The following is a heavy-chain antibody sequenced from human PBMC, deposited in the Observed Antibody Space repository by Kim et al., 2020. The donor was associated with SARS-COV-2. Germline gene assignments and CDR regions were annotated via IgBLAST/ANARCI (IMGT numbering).Heavy chain of an antibody. Sequence: YTPTLQSRVTITVDSSTNQFFLNLTSVTAEDTAVYDCARHSYGLYDAFDIWGQGTMVTVSS. J-gene: IGHJ3*02. V-gene: IGHV4-59*08. D-gene: IGHD5-18*01. CDR3: ARHSYGLYDAFDI.